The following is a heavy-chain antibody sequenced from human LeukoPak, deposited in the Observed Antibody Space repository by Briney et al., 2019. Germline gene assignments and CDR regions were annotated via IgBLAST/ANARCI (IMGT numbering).Heavy chain of an antibody. J-gene: IGHJ5*02. D-gene: IGHD2-2*01. CDR3: ARHSYHPAAESGPDTVLDCSSTSCPNWFDP. CDR2: IYPGDSDT. CDR1: GYSFSHYW. Sequence: KPGESLKISCKGSGYSFSHYWIAWVRQMPGKGLEWMGIIYPGDSDTRYSPSFQGQATISADKSISTAYLQWSSLKASDTAVYYCARHSYHPAAESGPDTVLDCSSTSCPNWFDPWGQGTLVTVSS. V-gene: IGHV5-51*01.